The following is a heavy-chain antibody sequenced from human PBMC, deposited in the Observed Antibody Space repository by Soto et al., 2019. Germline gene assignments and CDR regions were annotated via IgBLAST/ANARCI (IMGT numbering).Heavy chain of an antibody. CDR3: TRGGGIQLWPQFDY. CDR2: IRSKAYGGTT. D-gene: IGHD5-18*01. J-gene: IGHJ4*02. Sequence: GGSLRLSCTASGFTFGDYAMSWFRQAPGKGLEWVGFIRSKAYGGTTEYAASVKGRFTISRDDSKSIAYLQMNSLKTEDTAVYYCTRGGGIQLWPQFDYWGQGTLVTVSS. CDR1: GFTFGDYA. V-gene: IGHV3-49*03.